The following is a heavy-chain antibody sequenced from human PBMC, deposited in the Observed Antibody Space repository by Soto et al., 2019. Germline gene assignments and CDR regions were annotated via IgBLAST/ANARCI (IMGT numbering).Heavy chain of an antibody. CDR2: ISTKSGGT. D-gene: IGHD1-7*01. CDR1: GYTFTGYY. CDR3: GRGRSGELVVFY. V-gene: IGHV1-2*02. J-gene: IGHJ4*02. Sequence: QVQLVLSGAEVKESGASVKVSCKAAGYTFTGYYIHWVRQAPAQGLEWVGEISTKSGGTRYAQKFQGRVTMTKDTSITTVYMELSNLSPDDTAVYYCGRGRSGELVVFYWGQGTLVTVHS.